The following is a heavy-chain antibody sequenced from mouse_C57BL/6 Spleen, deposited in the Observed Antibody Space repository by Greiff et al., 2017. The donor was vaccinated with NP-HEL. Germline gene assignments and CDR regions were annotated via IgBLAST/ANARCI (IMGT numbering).Heavy chain of an antibody. CDR1: GFTITDYY. CDR3: TASYFDGSSFWYVDV. J-gene: IGHJ1*03. Sequence: EVQLQQSGAELVRPGASVKLSCTASGFTITDYYMHWVKQRPEQGLEWIGRIDPEDGDTEYAPKFQGKATMTADTSSNTAYLQLSSLTSEDTAVYYCTASYFDGSSFWYVDVWGTGTTVTVSS. CDR2: IDPEDGDT. D-gene: IGHD1-1*01. V-gene: IGHV14-1*01.